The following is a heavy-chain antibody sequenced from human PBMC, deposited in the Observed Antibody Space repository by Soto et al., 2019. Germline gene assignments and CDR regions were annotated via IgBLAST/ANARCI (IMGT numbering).Heavy chain of an antibody. D-gene: IGHD2-21*02. CDR3: AKDPSYCGGDCYLEYYFDY. V-gene: IGHV3-30*18. J-gene: IGHJ4*02. CDR2: ISYDGSNK. Sequence: QVQLVESGGGVVQPGRSLRLSCAASGFTFSSYGMHWVRQAPGKGLEWVAVISYDGSNKYYADSVKGRFTISRDNSKNTLYLPMNSLRAEDTAVSYCAKDPSYCGGDCYLEYYFDYWGQGTLVTVSS. CDR1: GFTFSSYG.